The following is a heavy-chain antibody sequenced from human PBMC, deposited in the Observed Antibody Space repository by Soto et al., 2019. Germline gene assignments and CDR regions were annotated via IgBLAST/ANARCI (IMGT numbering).Heavy chain of an antibody. CDR3: AKKVTIYAVDPADY. D-gene: IGHD3-3*01. CDR2: ISASGDAT. Sequence: GGSLRLSCAASGFTFSDFGMSWVRQAPGKGLEWVSVISASGDATYYAASVKGRFTLSRDNSKNTLYLQMNSLTVADTAVYYCAKKVTIYAVDPADYWGQGTQVTVS. CDR1: GFTFSDFG. J-gene: IGHJ4*02. V-gene: IGHV3-23*01.